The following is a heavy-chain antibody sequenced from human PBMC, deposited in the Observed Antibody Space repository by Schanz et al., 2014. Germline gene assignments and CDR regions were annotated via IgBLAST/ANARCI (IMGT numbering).Heavy chain of an antibody. CDR2: ISSSSSTI. CDR1: GFTFSSYS. V-gene: IGHV3-48*02. CDR3: ARDSDRVTMVRTYNWFDP. Sequence: EVQLVESGGGLVQPGGSLRLSCAASGFTFSSYSMNWVRQAPGKGLEWVSYISSSSSTIYYADSVKGRFTISRDNAKNSLYLQMNSLRDEDTAVYYCARDSDRVTMVRTYNWFDPWGQGTLVTVSS. J-gene: IGHJ5*02. D-gene: IGHD3-10*01.